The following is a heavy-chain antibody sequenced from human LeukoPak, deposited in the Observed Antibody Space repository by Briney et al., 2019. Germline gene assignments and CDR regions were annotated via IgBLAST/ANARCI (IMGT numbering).Heavy chain of an antibody. J-gene: IGHJ6*02. V-gene: IGHV3-30*03. D-gene: IGHD6-13*01. CDR2: ISYDGSNK. Sequence: GGSLRLSCAASGFTFSSYGMHWVRQAPGKGLEWVAVISYDGSNKYYADSVKGRFTISRDNSKNTLYLQMNSLRAEDTAVYYCASLSSSPAGYYYGMDVWGQGTTVTVSS. CDR3: ASLSSSPAGYYYGMDV. CDR1: GFTFSSYG.